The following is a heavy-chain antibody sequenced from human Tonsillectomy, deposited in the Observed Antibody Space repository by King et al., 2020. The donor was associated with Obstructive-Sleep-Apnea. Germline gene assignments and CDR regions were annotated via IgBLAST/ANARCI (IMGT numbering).Heavy chain of an antibody. V-gene: IGHV3-73*02. CDR1: GFIISGSA. CDR2: IRSKDNNYAT. J-gene: IGHJ6*02. D-gene: IGHD2-21*02. CDR3: TRPGGDASYYYGMDV. Sequence: VQLVESGGGLVQPGGSLKLSCAASGFIISGSAMHWVRQASGKGLEWIGRIRSKDNNYATAYAASVKGRCTVSRDDSKNTAYLQMNSLKTEDTAGYYCTRPGGDASYYYGMDVWGQGATVTVSS.